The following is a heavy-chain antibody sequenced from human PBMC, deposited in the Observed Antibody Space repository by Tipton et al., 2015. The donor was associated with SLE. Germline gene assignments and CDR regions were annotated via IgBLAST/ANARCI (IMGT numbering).Heavy chain of an antibody. CDR1: DYSISTGYY. J-gene: IGHJ4*02. Sequence: LRLSCTVSDYSISTGYYWGWIRQSPGKELEWIAYIYSSGSTNYNPSLRSRVTMSVDTSKNQFSLHWSSVTAADTAVYFCARRDVGHYFDYWGQGALITVSS. D-gene: IGHD1-26*01. V-gene: IGHV4-38-2*02. CDR2: IYSSGST. CDR3: ARRDVGHYFDY.